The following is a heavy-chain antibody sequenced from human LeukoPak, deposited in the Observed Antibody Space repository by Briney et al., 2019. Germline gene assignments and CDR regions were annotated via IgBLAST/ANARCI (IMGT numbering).Heavy chain of an antibody. CDR1: GFTFSSNY. CDR2: ISGTGGST. Sequence: GGSLRLSCAASGFTFSSNYMSWVRQAPGKGLEGVSGISGTGGSTYYADSVKGRFTISRDNSKNTLYLQMNSLRAEDTAVYYCAKDGCSGGGCLKAFDCWGQGTLVTVSS. V-gene: IGHV3-23*01. J-gene: IGHJ4*02. CDR3: AKDGCSGGGCLKAFDC. D-gene: IGHD2-15*01.